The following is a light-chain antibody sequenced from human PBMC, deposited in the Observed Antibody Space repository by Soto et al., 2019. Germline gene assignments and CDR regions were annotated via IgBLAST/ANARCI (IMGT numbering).Light chain of an antibody. CDR1: NIGNKS. CDR3: QVWDSNSDNLCVV. Sequence: SYELTQPPSVSVAPGKTARITCGGNNIGNKSVHWYQQKPGQAPVLVIYYDSDRPSGIPERFSGSNSGNTATLTISRVEAGDEADYYCQVWDSNSDNLCVVFGGGTKLTVL. CDR2: YDS. J-gene: IGLJ2*01. V-gene: IGLV3-21*04.